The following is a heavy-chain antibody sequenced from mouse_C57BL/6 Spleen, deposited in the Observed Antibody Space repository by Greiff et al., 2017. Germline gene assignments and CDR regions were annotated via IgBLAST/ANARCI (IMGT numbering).Heavy chain of an antibody. CDR1: GFTFSDYG. CDR3: ARRGWGSYYCDY. Sequence: EVKVVESGGGLVQPGGSLKLSCAASGFTFSDYGMAWVRQAPRKGPEWVAFISNLAYSIYYADTVTGRFTISRENAKNTQYLEMSSRRSEDTAMYYCARRGWGSYYCDYWGQGTTLTVSS. D-gene: IGHD3-3*01. CDR2: ISNLAYSI. J-gene: IGHJ2*01. V-gene: IGHV5-15*04.